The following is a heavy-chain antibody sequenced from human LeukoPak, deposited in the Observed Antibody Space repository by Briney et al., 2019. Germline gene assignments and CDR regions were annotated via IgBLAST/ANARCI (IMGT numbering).Heavy chain of an antibody. V-gene: IGHV3-7*03. CDR1: GFTFSSYW. D-gene: IGHD2-15*01. Sequence: TGGSLRLSCAASGFTFSSYWMSWVRQAPGKGLEGVANIKQDGSEKYYVDSVKGRFTISRDNSKNTLYLQMDSLRAEDTAVYYCAKAGAVVVVAAKYFDYWGQGTLVTVSS. CDR3: AKAGAVVVVAAKYFDY. CDR2: IKQDGSEK. J-gene: IGHJ4*02.